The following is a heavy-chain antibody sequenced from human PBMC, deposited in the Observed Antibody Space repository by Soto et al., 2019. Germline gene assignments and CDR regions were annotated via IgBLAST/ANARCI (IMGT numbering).Heavy chain of an antibody. D-gene: IGHD3-10*01. Sequence: PGGSLRLSCAASGFTFSSYGMHWVRQAPGKGLEWVSSISSSSSYIYYADSVKGRFTISRDNAKNSLYLQMNSLRAEDTAVYYCASLPYYYGPGSYVLPDYYYYMDVWGKGTTVPVSS. CDR2: ISSSSSYI. CDR3: ASLPYYYGPGSYVLPDYYYYMDV. V-gene: IGHV3-21*01. J-gene: IGHJ6*03. CDR1: GFTFSSYG.